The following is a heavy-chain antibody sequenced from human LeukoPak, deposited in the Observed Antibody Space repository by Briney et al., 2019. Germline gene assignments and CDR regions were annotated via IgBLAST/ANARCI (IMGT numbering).Heavy chain of an antibody. J-gene: IGHJ4*02. CDR2: INHSGST. CDR1: GGSFSGYY. D-gene: IGHD6-25*01. CDR3: ARGLTYSSGCYPFDH. V-gene: IGHV4-34*01. Sequence: SETLSLTCAVYGGSFSGYYWSWIRQPPGKGLEWIGEINHSGSTNYNPSLKSRVTISVDTSKNQFSPKLSSVTAADTAVYYCARGLTYSSGCYPFDHWGQGTLVTVSS.